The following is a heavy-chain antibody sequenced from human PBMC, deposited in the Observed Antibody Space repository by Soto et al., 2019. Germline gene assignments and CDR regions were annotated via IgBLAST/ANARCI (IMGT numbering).Heavy chain of an antibody. D-gene: IGHD5-12*01. V-gene: IGHV3-23*01. J-gene: IGHJ4*02. CDR2: ISGSGSAT. CDR1: GFTFTKYA. CDR3: EKRSGFDSGLFDY. Sequence: EVQLLESGGGLVQPGGSLRLSCAVSGFTFTKYALSWVRQAPGNGLEWVSAISGSGSATHYADSVNGRFTSSRDNSKNPLSLQMNSLRVADTAIYFCEKRSGFDSGLFDYRGQGTLVTVSS.